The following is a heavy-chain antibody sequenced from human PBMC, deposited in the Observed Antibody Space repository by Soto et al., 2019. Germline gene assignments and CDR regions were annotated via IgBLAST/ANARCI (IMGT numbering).Heavy chain of an antibody. Sequence: EVQLVESGGGLVQPGGPLRLSFAAPGFTFSSYAMHWVRRPPGKGLEYVSAFSSNGGSTYYANSVKGRFTISRDNSKNTLYLQMGSLRAEDMAVYYCARAAPHCTNGVCYYYYYMDVWGKGTTVTVSS. J-gene: IGHJ6*03. V-gene: IGHV3-64*01. CDR1: GFTFSSYA. D-gene: IGHD2-8*01. CDR2: FSSNGGST. CDR3: ARAAPHCTNGVCYYYYYMDV.